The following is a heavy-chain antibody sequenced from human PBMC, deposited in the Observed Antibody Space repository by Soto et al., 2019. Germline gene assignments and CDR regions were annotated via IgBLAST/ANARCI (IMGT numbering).Heavy chain of an antibody. CDR1: GFTFSSYS. D-gene: IGHD6-13*01. CDR3: ARLPGIAAAGTSDDYYYGMDV. V-gene: IGHV3-48*02. CDR2: ISSSSSTI. J-gene: IGHJ6*02. Sequence: HPGGSLRLSCAASGFTFSSYSMNWVRQAPGKGLEWVSYISSSSSTIYYADSVKGRFTISRDNAKNSLYLQMNSLRDEDTAVYYCARLPGIAAAGTSDDYYYGMDVWGQGTTVTVSS.